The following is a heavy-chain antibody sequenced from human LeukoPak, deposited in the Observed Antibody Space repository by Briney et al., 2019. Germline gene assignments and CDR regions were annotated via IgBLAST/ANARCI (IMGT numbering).Heavy chain of an antibody. CDR3: ARVDTYGDGAFEGY. CDR1: GGTFSSYA. V-gene: IGHV1-69*06. D-gene: IGHD4-17*01. CDR2: IIPIFGTA. J-gene: IGHJ4*02. Sequence: SVKVSCKASGGTFSSYAISWVRQAPGQGLERMGGIIPIFGTANYAQKFQGRVTITADKSTSTAYMELSSLRSEDTAVYYCARVDTYGDGAFEGYWGQGTLVTVSS.